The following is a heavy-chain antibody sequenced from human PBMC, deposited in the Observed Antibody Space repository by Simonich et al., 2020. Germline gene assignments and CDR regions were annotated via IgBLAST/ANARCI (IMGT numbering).Heavy chain of an antibody. CDR2: IKQDGSEK. Sequence: EVQLVESGGGLVQPGGSLRLSCAASGFTFSSYWMSWVRQAPGKGLEWVDNIKQDGSEKYYVDSVKGRFTISRDNAKNSLYLQMNSLRAEDTAVYYCAREYSSSSDPYWYFDLWGRGTLVTVSS. CDR1: GFTFSSYW. CDR3: AREYSSSSDPYWYFDL. D-gene: IGHD6-6*01. J-gene: IGHJ2*01. V-gene: IGHV3-7*01.